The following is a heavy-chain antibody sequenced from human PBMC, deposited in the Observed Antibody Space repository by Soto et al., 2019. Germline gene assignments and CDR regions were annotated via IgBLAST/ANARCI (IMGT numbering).Heavy chain of an antibody. CDR1: GLIFSSKW. J-gene: IGHJ6*03. Sequence: GGSLRLSCAVSGLIFSSKWMHWVRQAPGKGLEWVSAISGSGGSTYYADSVKGRFTISRDNSKNTLYLQMNSLRAEDTAVYYCARVGDDYNYYYYMDVWGKGTTVTVSS. V-gene: IGHV3-23*01. CDR3: ARVGDDYNYYYYMDV. CDR2: ISGSGGST. D-gene: IGHD3-3*01.